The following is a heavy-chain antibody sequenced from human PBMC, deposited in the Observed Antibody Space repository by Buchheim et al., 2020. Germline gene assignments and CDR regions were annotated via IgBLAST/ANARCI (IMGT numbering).Heavy chain of an antibody. D-gene: IGHD6-13*01. CDR3: ARGGAAADYYYGMDV. CDR2: IWYDGSNK. Sequence: QVQLVESGGGVVQPGRSLRLSCAASGFTFSSYGMHWVRQAPGKGLEWVAVIWYDGSNKYYADSVKGRFTISRDNSKNTLYLQMNSRRAEDTAVYYCARGGAAADYYYGMDVWGQGTT. CDR1: GFTFSSYG. V-gene: IGHV3-33*01. J-gene: IGHJ6*02.